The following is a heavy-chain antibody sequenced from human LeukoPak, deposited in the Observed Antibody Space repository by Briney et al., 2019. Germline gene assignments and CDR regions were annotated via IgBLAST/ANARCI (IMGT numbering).Heavy chain of an antibody. D-gene: IGHD4-11*01. CDR3: ARLDDYSNYDY. CDR2: IYYSGST. J-gene: IGHJ4*02. V-gene: IGHV4-39*01. Sequence: PSETLSLTCAVSGGSISSSSYYWGWIRQPPGTGLEWIGSIYYSGSTYYNPSLKSRVTISVDTSKNQFSLKLSSVTAADTAVYYCARLDDYSNYDYWGQGTLVTVSS. CDR1: GGSISSSSYY.